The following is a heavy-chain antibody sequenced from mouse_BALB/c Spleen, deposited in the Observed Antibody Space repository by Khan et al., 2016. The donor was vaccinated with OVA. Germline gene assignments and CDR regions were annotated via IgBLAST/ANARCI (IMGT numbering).Heavy chain of an antibody. CDR3: ARRGWLLYSAMDY. Sequence: QVTLKESGPGILQPSQTLSLTCSFSGFSLSSSGMGVGWIRQPSGKGLEWLAHIWWDDDKRYNLVLKSRLTISKDTSSNQVFLKIANVDTADTATYYCARRGWLLYSAMDYWGQGTSVTVSS. CDR2: IWWDDDK. V-gene: IGHV8-8*01. J-gene: IGHJ4*01. CDR1: GFSLSSSGMG. D-gene: IGHD2-3*01.